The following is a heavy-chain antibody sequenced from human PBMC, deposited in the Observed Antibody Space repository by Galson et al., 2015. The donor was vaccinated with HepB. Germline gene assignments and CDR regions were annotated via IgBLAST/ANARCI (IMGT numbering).Heavy chain of an antibody. CDR1: GDSVSSNSAA. D-gene: IGHD6-6*01. V-gene: IGHV6-1*01. CDR2: TYYRSKWYN. Sequence: CAISGDSVSSNSAAWNWIRQSPSRGLEWLGRTYYRSKWYNDYAVSVKSRITINPDTSKNQVSLRLTSVTPEDTAVYYCSRGGLVKAARGGLAWLDPWGQGTLVTVSS. CDR3: SRGGLVKAARGGLAWLDP. J-gene: IGHJ5*02.